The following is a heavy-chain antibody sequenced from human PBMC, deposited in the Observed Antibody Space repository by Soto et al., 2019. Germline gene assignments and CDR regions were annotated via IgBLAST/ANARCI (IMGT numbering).Heavy chain of an antibody. D-gene: IGHD2-15*01. Sequence: QEQLVESGGGVVQPGRSLGLSCVASGFTFDTYGMHWVRRVPGKGLQWVAIIWYDGSIKYYADSVKGRFTISRDNSKNTLYLQMNSLRDEDTAVYYCARIDCTGGNCNHYYHYGMDVWGQGTTVTVSS. CDR1: GFTFDTYG. CDR2: IWYDGSIK. CDR3: ARIDCTGGNCNHYYHYGMDV. V-gene: IGHV3-33*01. J-gene: IGHJ6*02.